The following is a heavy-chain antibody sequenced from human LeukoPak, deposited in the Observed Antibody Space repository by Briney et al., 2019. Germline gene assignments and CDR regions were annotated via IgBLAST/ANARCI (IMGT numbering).Heavy chain of an antibody. CDR3: ARFGLFTDDRHFLDV. Sequence: SETLSLTCTVSGVSVSASDPWWSWIRQPPGKRLEWIGHIHSSGSTYYNPSLQSRLTLSLDTPRNQFSLRLRHVTAADTAVYFCARFGLFTDDRHFLDVWVKGTTVTVSS. CDR2: IHSSGST. V-gene: IGHV4-61*08. J-gene: IGHJ6*04. D-gene: IGHD3/OR15-3a*01. CDR1: GVSVSASDPW.